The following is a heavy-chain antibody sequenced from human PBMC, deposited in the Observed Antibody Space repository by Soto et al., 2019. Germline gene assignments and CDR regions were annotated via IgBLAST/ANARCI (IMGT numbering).Heavy chain of an antibody. D-gene: IGHD2-15*01. CDR2: INSDGSYT. CDR3: ARGGYCSGGTCYSRLKIDY. V-gene: IGHV3-74*01. J-gene: IGHJ4*02. Sequence: EVQLVESGGGLVQPGGSLRLSCAASGLTFSSYWMHWVRQAPGKGLVWVSRINSDGSYTSYADSVKGRFTISRDNAKNTLYLTMNSLRAEDTAVYYCARGGYCSGGTCYSRLKIDYWGQGTLVTVSS. CDR1: GLTFSSYW.